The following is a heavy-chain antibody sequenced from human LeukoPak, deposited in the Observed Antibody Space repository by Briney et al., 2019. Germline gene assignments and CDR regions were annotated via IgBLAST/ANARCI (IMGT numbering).Heavy chain of an antibody. CDR2: IYYGGST. CDR1: GGSISSYY. CDR3: ARWVVAAAMTN. Sequence: SETLSLTCTVPGGSISSYYWSWIRQPPGKGLEWIGYIYYGGSTNYNPSLKSRVTISVDTSKNQFSLKLSSVTAADTAVYYCARWVVAAAMTNWGQGTLVTVSS. J-gene: IGHJ4*02. D-gene: IGHD2-15*01. V-gene: IGHV4-59*01.